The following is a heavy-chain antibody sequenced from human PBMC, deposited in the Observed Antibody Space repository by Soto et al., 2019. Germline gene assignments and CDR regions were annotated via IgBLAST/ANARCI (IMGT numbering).Heavy chain of an antibody. CDR2: INHSGST. J-gene: IGHJ4*02. CDR3: ARGKKGLRDRRYFDY. CDR1: GGSFSGYY. Sequence: QVQLQQWGAGLLKPSETLSLTCAVYGGSFSGYYWSGIRKPPGKGLEWIGEINHSGSTNYNPSLKSRVTISVDTSKNQFSLKLSSVTAADTAVYYCARGKKGLRDRRYFDYWGQGTLVTVSS. D-gene: IGHD4-17*01. V-gene: IGHV4-34*01.